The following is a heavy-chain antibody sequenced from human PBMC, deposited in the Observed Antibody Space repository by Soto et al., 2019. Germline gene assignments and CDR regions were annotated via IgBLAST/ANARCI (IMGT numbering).Heavy chain of an antibody. V-gene: IGHV3-33*01. CDR3: ARDRVAARPVLLHMDV. Sequence: GGSLRLSCAASGFTFGNFGMHWVRQAPGKGLEWVAVIWYDGGNIHYADSVKGRFTISRDNSNNTLYLQMNSLRAEDTAVYYCARDRVAARPVLLHMDVWGKGTTVTVSS. CDR2: IWYDGGNI. J-gene: IGHJ6*03. CDR1: GFTFGNFG. D-gene: IGHD6-6*01.